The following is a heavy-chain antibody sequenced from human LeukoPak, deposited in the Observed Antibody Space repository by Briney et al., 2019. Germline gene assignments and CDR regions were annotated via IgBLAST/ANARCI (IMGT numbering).Heavy chain of an antibody. CDR2: IYYSGST. D-gene: IGHD3-22*01. V-gene: IGHV4-39*07. CDR3: ARDRYYYDSSAQGPSVDP. Sequence: SETLSLTCTVSGGSISSSSYYWGWIRQPPGKGLEWIGSIYYSGSTYYNPSLKSRVTISVDTSKNQFSLKLSSVTAADTAVYYCARDRYYYDSSAQGPSVDPWGQGTLVTVSS. J-gene: IGHJ5*02. CDR1: GGSISSSSYY.